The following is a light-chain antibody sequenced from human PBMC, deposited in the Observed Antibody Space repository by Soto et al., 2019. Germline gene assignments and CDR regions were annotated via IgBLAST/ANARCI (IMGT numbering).Light chain of an antibody. V-gene: IGLV1-47*01. Sequence: QSVLTQPPSASGTPGQRVTISCSGSSSNVGSNYVYWYQQVPGTAPILLMHWDGQRPSGVPDRFSGSKSGTSASLAISGLRSEDEADYYCAAWDDSLSGLVFGGGTKVTVL. J-gene: IGLJ3*02. CDR2: WDG. CDR1: SSNVGSNY. CDR3: AAWDDSLSGLV.